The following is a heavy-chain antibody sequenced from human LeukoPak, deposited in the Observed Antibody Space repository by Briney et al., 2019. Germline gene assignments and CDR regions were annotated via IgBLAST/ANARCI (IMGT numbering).Heavy chain of an antibody. CDR1: GFTFSTYA. CDR3: AKAGPASSDYLNWFDP. Sequence: GGSLRLSCAASGFTFSTYAMNWVRQAPGKGLEWVSVISGSGGSTYYADSVKGRFTISRDNSKNTLYLQMNSLRVGDTAVYYCAKAGPASSDYLNWFDPWGQGTVVTVSS. J-gene: IGHJ5*02. V-gene: IGHV3-23*01. CDR2: ISGSGGST. D-gene: IGHD3-22*01.